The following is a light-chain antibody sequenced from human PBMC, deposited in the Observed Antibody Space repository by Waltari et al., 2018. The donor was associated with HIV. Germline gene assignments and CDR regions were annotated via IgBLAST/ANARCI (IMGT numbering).Light chain of an antibody. Sequence: DIQMTQSPSSLSASVGDRVTITCRASQSITNYLNWYQQKPGKAPRLLIFAGSSLQSGVPARFSGSGSGTDFTPTITSLQAEDFATYYCQQSYSTPRTFGQGTKLDIK. CDR3: QQSYSTPRT. CDR1: QSITNY. CDR2: AGS. V-gene: IGKV1-39*01. J-gene: IGKJ2*01.